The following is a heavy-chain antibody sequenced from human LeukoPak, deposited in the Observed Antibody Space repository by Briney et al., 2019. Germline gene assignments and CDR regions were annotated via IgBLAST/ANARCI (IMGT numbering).Heavy chain of an antibody. Sequence: GGSLRLSCSASGFTFSSYAMHWVRQAPGKGLEWVAVISYDGSNKYYADSVKGRFTISRDNSKNTLYLQMNSLRAEDTAVYYCAREAPTSGAFDIWGQGTMVTVSS. V-gene: IGHV3-30-3*01. D-gene: IGHD6-6*01. CDR1: GFTFSSYA. J-gene: IGHJ3*02. CDR2: ISYDGSNK. CDR3: AREAPTSGAFDI.